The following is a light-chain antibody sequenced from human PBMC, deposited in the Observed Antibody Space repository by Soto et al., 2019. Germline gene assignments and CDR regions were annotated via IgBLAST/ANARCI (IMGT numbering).Light chain of an antibody. J-gene: IGKJ1*01. Sequence: DIQMTQAPSTLSASVGDRSTITCRASQSISNWLAWYQQKQGKXPQXXIYKASTLKSGVPSRFSGSGSGTELTITISSMQPDDFETFYCQQYNGYSRTFGQGTKVDIK. CDR2: KAS. V-gene: IGKV1-5*03. CDR1: QSISNW. CDR3: QQYNGYSRT.